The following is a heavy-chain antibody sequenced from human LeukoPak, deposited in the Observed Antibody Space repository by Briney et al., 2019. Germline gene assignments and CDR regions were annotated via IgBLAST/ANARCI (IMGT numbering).Heavy chain of an antibody. CDR2: INHSGST. J-gene: IGHJ6*03. D-gene: IGHD3-10*01. Sequence: KPSETLSLTCAVYGGSFSGYYWSWIRQPPGKGLEWIGEINHSGSTNYNPSLKSRVTILVDTSKNQFSLKLSSVTAADTAVYYCARGLVLLWFGEPRTDMDVWGKGTTVTVSS. CDR1: GGSFSGYY. CDR3: ARGLVLLWFGEPRTDMDV. V-gene: IGHV4-34*01.